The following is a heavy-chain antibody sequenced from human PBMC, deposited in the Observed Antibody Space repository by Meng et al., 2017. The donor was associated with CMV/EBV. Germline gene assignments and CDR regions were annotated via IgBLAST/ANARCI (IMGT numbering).Heavy chain of an antibody. Sequence: GESLKISCKGSGYSFTSYWIGWVRQMPGKGLEWMGIIYPDDSDTRYSPSFQGQVTISADKSISTAYLQWSSLKASDTAMYYCARMDIVVVPAAILVGAFDIWGQGTMVTVSS. J-gene: IGHJ3*02. V-gene: IGHV5-51*01. CDR3: ARMDIVVVPAAILVGAFDI. CDR1: GYSFTSYW. D-gene: IGHD2-2*02. CDR2: IYPDDSDT.